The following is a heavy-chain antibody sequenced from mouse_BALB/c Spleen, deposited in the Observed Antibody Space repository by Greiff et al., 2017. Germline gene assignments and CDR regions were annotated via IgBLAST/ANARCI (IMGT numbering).Heavy chain of an antibody. CDR1: GFSLTSYD. J-gene: IGHJ3*01. CDR2: IWTGGGT. V-gene: IGHV2-9-2*01. D-gene: IGHD1-1*01. CDR3: VREFSYGSRAWFAY. Sequence: QVQLKESGPGLVAPSQSLSITCTVSGFSLTSYDISWIRQPPGKGLEWLGVIWTGGGTNYNSAFMSRLSISKDNSKSQVFLKMNSLQTDDTAIYYCVREFSYGSRAWFAYWGQGTLVTVSA.